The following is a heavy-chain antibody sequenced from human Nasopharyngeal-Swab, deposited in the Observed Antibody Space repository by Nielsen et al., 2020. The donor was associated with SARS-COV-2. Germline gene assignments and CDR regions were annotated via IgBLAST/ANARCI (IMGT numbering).Heavy chain of an antibody. V-gene: IGHV3-7*01. Sequence: GESLKISCAASGFIFTNFWMTWVRQAPGKGLEWVANIKQDGSEKYYVDSVKGRFTISRDNAKNSLYLQMNSLRAEDTAVYYCARVYYGCLESWGQGTLVTVSS. CDR2: IKQDGSEK. D-gene: IGHD3-10*01. J-gene: IGHJ4*02. CDR3: ARVYYGCLES. CDR1: GFIFTNFW.